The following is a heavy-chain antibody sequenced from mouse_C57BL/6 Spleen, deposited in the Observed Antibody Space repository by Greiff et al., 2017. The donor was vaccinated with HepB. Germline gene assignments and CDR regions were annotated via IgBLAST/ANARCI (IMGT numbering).Heavy chain of an antibody. D-gene: IGHD1-1*01. J-gene: IGHJ2*01. CDR1: GFNIKDDY. CDR2: IDPENGDT. V-gene: IGHV14-4*01. CDR3: TTDYGSSYDDY. Sequence: EVQLVESGAELVRPGASVKLSCTASGFNIKDDYMHWVKQRPEQGLEWIGWIDPENGDTEYASKFQGKATITADTSSNTAYLQLSSLTSEDTAVYYCTTDYGSSYDDYWGQGTTLTVSS.